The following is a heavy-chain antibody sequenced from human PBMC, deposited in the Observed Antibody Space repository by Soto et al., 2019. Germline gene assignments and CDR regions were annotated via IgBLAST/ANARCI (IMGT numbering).Heavy chain of an antibody. CDR2: IYYSGTT. CDR1: GGSISTYY. J-gene: IGHJ4*02. V-gene: IGHV4-59*01. CDR3: ARGYEDNSANYRKTIFDF. Sequence: PSETLSLTCTVSGGSISTYYWNWIRQPPGKGLEWIGYIYYSGTTNYSPSLKSRLTISVDTSKNQFSLKLDSVTAADTAVYYCARGYEDNSANYRKTIFDFWGQGALVPVSS. D-gene: IGHD3-22*01.